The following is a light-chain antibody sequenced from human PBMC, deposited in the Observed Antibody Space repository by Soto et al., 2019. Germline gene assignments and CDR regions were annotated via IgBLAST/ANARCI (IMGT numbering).Light chain of an antibody. V-gene: IGLV2-14*02. CDR1: SSDFGSYKF. J-gene: IGLJ1*01. Sequence: QSVLTQPASVSGSPGQSVTISCTGTSSDFGSYKFVSWYQHHPGTVPKVIIYETSKRPSGVSDRFSGSKSGNTASLTISGLQPEDNAHYDCYSFTTTHNPVFGRGTRVTVX. CDR3: YSFTTTHNPV. CDR2: ETS.